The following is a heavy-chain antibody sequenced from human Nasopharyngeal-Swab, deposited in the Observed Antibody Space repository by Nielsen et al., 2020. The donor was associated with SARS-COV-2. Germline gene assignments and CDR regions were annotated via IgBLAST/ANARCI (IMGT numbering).Heavy chain of an antibody. J-gene: IGHJ6*02. CDR3: AKGGSAEWLVFSYYGMDV. CDR1: GFTFSSYA. V-gene: IGHV3-23*01. Sequence: GGSLRLSCAASGFTFSSYAMSWVRQAPGKGLEWVSAISGSGGSTYYADSVKGRFTISRDNSKNTLYLQMNSLRAEDTAVYYCAKGGSAEWLVFSYYGMDVWGQGTTVTVSS. CDR2: ISGSGGST. D-gene: IGHD6-19*01.